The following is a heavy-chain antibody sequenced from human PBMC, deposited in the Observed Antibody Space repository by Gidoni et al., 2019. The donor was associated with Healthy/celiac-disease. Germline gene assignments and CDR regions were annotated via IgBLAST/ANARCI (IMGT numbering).Heavy chain of an antibody. CDR1: GGSISSGGYY. CDR2: IYYSGST. D-gene: IGHD1-26*01. V-gene: IGHV4-31*03. CDR3: ARGWEANYFDY. J-gene: IGHJ4*02. Sequence: QVQLQESGPGLVKPSQTLSLTCPVSGGSISSGGYYWSWIRQHPGKGMEWIGYIYYSGSTYYNPSLKSRVTISVDTSKNQFSLKLSSVTAADTAVYYCARGWEANYFDYWGQGTLVTVSS.